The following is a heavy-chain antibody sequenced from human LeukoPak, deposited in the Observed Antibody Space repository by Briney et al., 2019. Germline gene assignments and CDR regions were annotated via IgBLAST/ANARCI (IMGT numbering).Heavy chain of an antibody. CDR3: VRDIATTPVY. CDR1: GFTFSSYW. J-gene: IGHJ4*02. D-gene: IGHD2-15*01. Sequence: GGSLSLSCAASGFTFSSYWMHWARHAPGKGLVWVSRIVSDGSSATYADSVRGRFTVSRDNAKSTLFLQMNSLTPEDTAVYYCVRDIATTPVYRGQGALVTVSS. CDR2: IVSDGSSA. V-gene: IGHV3-74*01.